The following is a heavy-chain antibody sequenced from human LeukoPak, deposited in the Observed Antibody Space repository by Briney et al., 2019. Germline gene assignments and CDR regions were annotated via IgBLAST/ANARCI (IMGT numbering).Heavy chain of an antibody. J-gene: IGHJ4*02. D-gene: IGHD6-19*01. CDR1: GFTFSIYP. Sequence: PGKSLRLSCEASGFTFSIYPMHWVRQAPGKGLVWVSRINSDGSSTSYADSVKGRFTISRDNAKNTLYLQMNSLRAEDTAVYYCAKSGGSGWYFFDYWGQGTLVTVSS. V-gene: IGHV3-74*01. CDR3: AKSGGSGWYFFDY. CDR2: INSDGSST.